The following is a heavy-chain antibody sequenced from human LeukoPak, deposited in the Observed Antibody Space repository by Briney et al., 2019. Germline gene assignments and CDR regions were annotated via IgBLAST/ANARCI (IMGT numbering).Heavy chain of an antibody. V-gene: IGHV4-59*08. CDR3: ARVTASSGYYWDFDY. D-gene: IGHD3-22*01. Sequence: SETLSLTCTVSGGSISSYYWSWIRQPPGKGLEWIGYIYYSGSTNYNPSLKSRVTISVDTSKNQFSLKLSSVTAADTAVYYCARVTASSGYYWDFDYWGQGTLVTVSS. CDR2: IYYSGST. J-gene: IGHJ4*02. CDR1: GGSISSYY.